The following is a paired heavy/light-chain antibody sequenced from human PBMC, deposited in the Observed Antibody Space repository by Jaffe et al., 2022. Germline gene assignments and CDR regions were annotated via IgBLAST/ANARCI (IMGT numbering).Heavy chain of an antibody. J-gene: IGHJ1*01. Sequence: QVQLQQAGAGLLRPSETLSLTCGVSTGSFNDDTWTWIRQPPGKGLEWIGEINAGGDSDYNPSLKSRVTISVGASKLQVSLRLTSVTAADTAIYYCARGRNQNYFGVWSPHLDSWGQGTRVTVSS. V-gene: IGHV4-34*02. CDR3: ARGRNQNYFGVWSPHLDS. CDR2: INAGGDS. CDR1: TGSFNDDT. D-gene: IGHD2-21*01.
Light chain of an antibody. V-gene: IGKV4-1*01. CDR2: WAS. CDR1: QSLSYGSNSKIQ. CDR3: QQYYTTPRT. J-gene: IGKJ1*01. Sequence: DIVLTQSPDSLAVSLGERATISCKSSQSLSYGSNSKIQLAWFQQKAGQPPKLLIYWASIRESGVPARFSGSGSGTDFTLTISSLQSEDVAVYYCQQYYTTPRTFGQGTKVEIK.